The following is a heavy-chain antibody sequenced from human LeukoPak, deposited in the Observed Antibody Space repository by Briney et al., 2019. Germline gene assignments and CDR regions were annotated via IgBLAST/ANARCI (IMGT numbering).Heavy chain of an antibody. CDR2: ISGSGGST. CDR3: ARDSGYDETLDY. D-gene: IGHD5-12*01. J-gene: IGHJ4*02. CDR1: GFTFSSYA. V-gene: IGHV3-23*01. Sequence: GGSLRLFCAASGFTFSSYAMSWVRQAPGKGLEWVSAISGSGGSTYYADSVKGRFTISRDNSKNTLYLQMNSLRAEDTAVYYCARDSGYDETLDYWGQGTLVTVSS.